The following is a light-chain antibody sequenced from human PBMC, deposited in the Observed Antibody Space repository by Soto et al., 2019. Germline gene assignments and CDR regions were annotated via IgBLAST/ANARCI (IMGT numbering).Light chain of an antibody. CDR3: QAVDSSIAV. V-gene: IGLV3-1*01. J-gene: IGLJ3*02. Sequence: SYELTQPPSVSVSPGQTASITCSGDKLGNEYVFWYQQRPGQSPVLVIYQHSMRPSGISARFSGSTSGNTATLTISGTQTGDEADYYCQAVDSSIAVFGGGTKVTVL. CDR1: KLGNEY. CDR2: QHS.